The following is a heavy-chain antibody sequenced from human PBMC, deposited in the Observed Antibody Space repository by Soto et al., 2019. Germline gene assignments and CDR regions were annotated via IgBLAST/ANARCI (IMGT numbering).Heavy chain of an antibody. V-gene: IGHV4-31*03. D-gene: IGHD4-17*01. CDR3: ARGRYGDYDWFDP. Sequence: QVQLQESGPGLVKPSQTLSLTCTVSGGSISSGGYYWSWIRQHPGKGLEWIGYIYYSGSTYYNPSLKSRVTISVDTSKNQFSLKLSSVTAAVTAVYYCARGRYGDYDWFDPWGQGTLVTVSS. CDR2: IYYSGST. CDR1: GGSISSGGYY. J-gene: IGHJ5*02.